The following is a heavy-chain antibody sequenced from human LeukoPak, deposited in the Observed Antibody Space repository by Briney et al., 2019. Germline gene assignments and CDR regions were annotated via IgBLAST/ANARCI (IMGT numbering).Heavy chain of an antibody. J-gene: IGHJ4*02. Sequence: GGSLRLSCAASGFTFSSYWMSWVRQVPGKGLEWVANIKQDGSEKYYVDSVKGRFTISRDNAKNSLYLQMNSLRAEDTAVYYCASPAGYSSSSGQVDYWGQGTLVTVSS. D-gene: IGHD6-6*01. CDR1: GFTFSSYW. CDR2: IKQDGSEK. V-gene: IGHV3-7*01. CDR3: ASPAGYSSSSGQVDY.